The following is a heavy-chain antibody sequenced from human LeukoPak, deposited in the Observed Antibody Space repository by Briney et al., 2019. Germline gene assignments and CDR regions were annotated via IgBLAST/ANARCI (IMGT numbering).Heavy chain of an antibody. Sequence: PGGSLRLSCAGSAFTLSNYAINWVRQAPGKGPEWLSYISSSGSTILYADSVKGRFTISRDNSKNTLYLQMNSLRAEDTAVYYCAKLVRYSSGRWMGAFDIWGQGTMVTVSS. V-gene: IGHV3-48*01. J-gene: IGHJ3*02. CDR1: AFTLSNYA. D-gene: IGHD6-19*01. CDR3: AKLVRYSSGRWMGAFDI. CDR2: ISSSGSTI.